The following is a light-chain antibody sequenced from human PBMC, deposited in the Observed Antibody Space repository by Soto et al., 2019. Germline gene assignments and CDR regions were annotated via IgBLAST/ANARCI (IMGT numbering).Light chain of an antibody. J-gene: IGKJ1*01. CDR2: GAS. V-gene: IGKV3-20*01. Sequence: EIVLTQSPGTLSLSPGERATLSCRASQSVSTDYLAWYQQKPGQAPRLLIHGASSRATGIPDRFSGSGSGTDFTLTISSLQSEDFAVYYCQQYNKWPESFGQGTKVDIK. CDR1: QSVSTDY. CDR3: QQYNKWPES.